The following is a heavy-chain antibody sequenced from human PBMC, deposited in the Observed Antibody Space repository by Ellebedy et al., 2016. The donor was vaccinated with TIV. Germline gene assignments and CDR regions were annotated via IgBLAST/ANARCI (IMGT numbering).Heavy chain of an antibody. D-gene: IGHD3-10*01. CDR3: ARHPRNYYGSGTYSTDAFDT. CDR2: IYPGNSET. Sequence: GESLKISCEGSGYSFTNYWIGWVRQMPGKGLEWMGTIYPGNSETRYSPPFQGQVTTSADNSISTAYLQWSSLKASDTAIYYCARHPRNYYGSGTYSTDAFDTWGQGTMVTVSS. J-gene: IGHJ3*02. CDR1: GYSFTNYW. V-gene: IGHV5-51*01.